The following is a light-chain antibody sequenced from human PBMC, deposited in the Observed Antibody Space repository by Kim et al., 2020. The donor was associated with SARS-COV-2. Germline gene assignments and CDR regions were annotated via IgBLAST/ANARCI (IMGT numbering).Light chain of an antibody. J-gene: IGKJ5*01. CDR2: DAS. CDR3: QQRSNWPI. V-gene: IGKV3-11*01. Sequence: EIVLTQSPATLSLSPGERATLSCRASQSVSSYLDWYQQKPGQAPRLLIYDASNRVTGIPARFSGSGSGTDFTLTISSLEPEDFAVYYCQQRSNWPIFGQGTRLEIK. CDR1: QSVSSY.